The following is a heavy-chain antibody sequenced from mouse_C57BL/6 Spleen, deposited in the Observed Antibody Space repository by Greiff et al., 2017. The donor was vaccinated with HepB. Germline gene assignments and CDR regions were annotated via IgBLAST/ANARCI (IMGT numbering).Heavy chain of an antibody. V-gene: IGHV1-82*01. J-gene: IGHJ2*01. CDR3: AREDAFDY. CDR1: GYAFSSSW. CDR2: IYPGDGDT. Sequence: QVQLQQSGPELVKPGASVKISCKASGYAFSSSWMNWVKRRPGKGLEWIGRIYPGDGDTNYNGKFKGKATLTADKSSSTAYMQLSSLTSEDSAVYFCAREDAFDYWGQGTTLTVSS.